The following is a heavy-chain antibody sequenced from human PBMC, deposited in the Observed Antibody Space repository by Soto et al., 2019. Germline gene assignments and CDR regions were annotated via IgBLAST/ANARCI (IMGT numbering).Heavy chain of an antibody. Sequence: SGPTLVNPTQTLTLTCTFSGFSLSTSGMCVSWIRQPPGKALEWLARIDWDDDKYYSTSLKTRLTISKDTSKNQVVLTMTNMDPVDTATYYCARMVSSSTWNYYMDVWGKGTTVTVSS. J-gene: IGHJ6*03. V-gene: IGHV2-70*11. CDR3: ARMVSSSTWNYYMDV. CDR2: IDWDDDK. D-gene: IGHD6-6*01. CDR1: GFSLSTSGMC.